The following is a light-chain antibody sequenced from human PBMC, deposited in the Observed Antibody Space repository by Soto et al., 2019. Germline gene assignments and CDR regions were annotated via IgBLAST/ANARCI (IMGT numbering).Light chain of an antibody. CDR2: QAS. CDR1: QSISSW. J-gene: IGKJ1*01. Sequence: DIQMTQSPSTLPASVGDRVTITCRASQSISSWLAWYQQKPGKAPKLLIYQASSLESGGPSRFSGSGSGTEFTLTVSSRQPDYFATYYCQQYNSYSSPCGHGTKVELK. CDR3: QQYNSYSSP. V-gene: IGKV1-5*03.